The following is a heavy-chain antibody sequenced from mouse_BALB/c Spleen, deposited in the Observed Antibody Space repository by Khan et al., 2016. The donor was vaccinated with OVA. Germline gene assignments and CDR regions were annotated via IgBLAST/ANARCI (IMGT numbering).Heavy chain of an antibody. CDR2: IWGDGNT. CDR1: GFSLTSYG. V-gene: IGHV2-3*01. J-gene: IGHJ1*01. Sequence: QVQLKQSGPGLVAPSQSLSITCTVSGFSLTSYGVTWVRQPPGKGLEWLGIIWGDGNTNYHSSLRSRLITSKDNSKSQVFLRLNSLQTDDTATYYCANPAHYWYSDVWGAGTTVTVSS. CDR3: ANPAHYWYSDV.